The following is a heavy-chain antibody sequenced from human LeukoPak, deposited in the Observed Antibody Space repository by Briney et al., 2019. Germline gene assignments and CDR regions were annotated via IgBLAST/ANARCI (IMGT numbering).Heavy chain of an antibody. CDR3: AELGITMIGGV. CDR2: ISSSGSTI. V-gene: IGHV3-48*04. D-gene: IGHD3-10*02. J-gene: IGHJ6*04. Sequence: GGSLRLSCAASGFTFSTFGMTWVRQAPGKGLEWVSYISSSGSTIYYADSVKGRFTISRDNAKNSLYLQMNSLRAEDTAVYYCAELGITMIGGVWGKGTTVTISS. CDR1: GFTFSTFG.